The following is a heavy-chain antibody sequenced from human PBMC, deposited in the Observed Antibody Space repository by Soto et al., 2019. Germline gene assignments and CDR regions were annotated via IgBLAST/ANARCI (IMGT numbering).Heavy chain of an antibody. CDR1: GFTFSTYA. CDR3: AKWAGSGWAPNDY. D-gene: IGHD6-19*01. V-gene: IGHV3-23*01. J-gene: IGHJ4*02. CDR2: ISGSGVNT. Sequence: GGSLRLSCAGSGFTFSTYAMSWVRQAPGKGLEWVALISGSGVNTNYAGSVKGRFTISRDNSKNTLFLQMNSLGGEDTAIYYCAKWAGSGWAPNDYWGQGXLVTVSS.